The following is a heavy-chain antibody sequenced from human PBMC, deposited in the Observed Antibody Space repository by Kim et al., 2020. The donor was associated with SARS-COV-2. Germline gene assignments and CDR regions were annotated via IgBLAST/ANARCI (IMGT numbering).Heavy chain of an antibody. CDR2: ISYDGSNK. CDR1: GFTFSSYG. V-gene: IGHV3-30*18. Sequence: GGSLRLSCAASGFTFSSYGMHWVRQAPGKGLEWVAVISYDGSNKYYADSVKGRFTISRDNSKNTLYLQMNSLRAEDTAVYYCAKDRAIAAERTPNYYYYGMDVWGQGTTVTVSS. J-gene: IGHJ6*02. CDR3: AKDRAIAAERTPNYYYYGMDV. D-gene: IGHD6-13*01.